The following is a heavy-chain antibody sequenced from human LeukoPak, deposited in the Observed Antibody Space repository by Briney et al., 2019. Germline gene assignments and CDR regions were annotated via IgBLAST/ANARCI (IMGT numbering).Heavy chain of an antibody. CDR2: IIPIFGTA. CDR1: GGTFSSYA. J-gene: IGHJ6*03. CDR3: ARAYTMSLSPRELYYYYMDV. V-gene: IGHV1-69*05. Sequence: SVNVSCKASGGTFSSYAISWVRQAAGQGLEGMGGIIPIFGTANYAQKFQGRVTITTDESTSTAYMELSSLRSEDTAVYYCARAYTMSLSPRELYYYYMDVWGKGTTVTVSS. D-gene: IGHD3-16*01.